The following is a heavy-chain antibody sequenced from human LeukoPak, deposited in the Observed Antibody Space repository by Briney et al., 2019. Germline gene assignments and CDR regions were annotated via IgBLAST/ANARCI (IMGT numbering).Heavy chain of an antibody. CDR3: ARGVGFYDSSGYHPSYFDY. Sequence: GGSLTLSCAASGFTFSSYSMNWVRQAPGKGLEWVSSISSSSSYIYYADSVKGRFTISRDNAKNSLYLQMNSLRAEDTAVYYCARGVGFYDSSGYHPSYFDYWGQGTLVTVSS. V-gene: IGHV3-21*01. D-gene: IGHD3-22*01. J-gene: IGHJ4*02. CDR1: GFTFSSYS. CDR2: ISSSSSYI.